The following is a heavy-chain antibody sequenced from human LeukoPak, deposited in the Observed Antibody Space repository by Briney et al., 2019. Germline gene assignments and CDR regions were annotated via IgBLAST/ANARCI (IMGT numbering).Heavy chain of an antibody. V-gene: IGHV1-2*02. J-gene: IGHJ5*01. CDR2: VNPNSGDT. Sequence: ASVKVSCKASGYTFTGYYLHWVRQAPGQGLEWMGCVNPNSGDTNYAQKFQGSVTMTRDTSISIVYMELSRLRSDDTAVYYCARASGSYWWFDSWGQGTLVTVSS. D-gene: IGHD1-26*01. CDR3: ARASGSYWWFDS. CDR1: GYTFTGYY.